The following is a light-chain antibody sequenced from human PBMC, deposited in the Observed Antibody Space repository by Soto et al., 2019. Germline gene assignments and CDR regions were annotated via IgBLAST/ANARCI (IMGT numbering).Light chain of an antibody. CDR3: SSWTGNNFVV. Sequence: QSALTQPPSASGSPGQSVTISCTGTSSNVGAYNYVSWYQQHPGKAPKLMIYEVTKQPSGVPDRVSGSKSGSTASLTVSGLQAEDEADYYCSSWTGNNFVVFGGGTKLTVL. V-gene: IGLV2-8*01. CDR2: EVT. CDR1: SSNVGAYNY. J-gene: IGLJ2*01.